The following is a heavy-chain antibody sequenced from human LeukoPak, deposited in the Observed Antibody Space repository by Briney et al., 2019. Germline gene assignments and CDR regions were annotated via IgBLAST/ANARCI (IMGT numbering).Heavy chain of an antibody. CDR1: GGSISSYY. D-gene: IGHD5-12*01. J-gene: IGHJ4*02. V-gene: IGHV4-59*01. CDR3: ARGGYDWFDY. CDR2: IYYSGST. Sequence: PSETLSLTCTVSGGSISSYYWSWIRQPPGMGLEWIGYIYYSGSTNYNPSLKSRVTISVDTSKNQFSLKLSSVTAADTAVYYCARGGYDWFDYWGQGTLVTVSS.